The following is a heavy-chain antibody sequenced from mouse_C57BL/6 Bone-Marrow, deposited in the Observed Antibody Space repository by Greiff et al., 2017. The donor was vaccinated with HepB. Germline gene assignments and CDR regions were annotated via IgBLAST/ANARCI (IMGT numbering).Heavy chain of an antibody. J-gene: IGHJ1*03. D-gene: IGHD2-3*01. V-gene: IGHV14-4*01. Sequence: EVQLQQSGAELVRPGASVKLSCTASGFNIKDDYMHWVKQRPEQGLEWIGWIDPENGDTEYASKFQGKATITADTSSNTAYLQLSSLTSEDTAVYYCTRWLVGNWYFDVWGTGTTVTVSS. CDR2: IDPENGDT. CDR1: GFNIKDDY. CDR3: TRWLVGNWYFDV.